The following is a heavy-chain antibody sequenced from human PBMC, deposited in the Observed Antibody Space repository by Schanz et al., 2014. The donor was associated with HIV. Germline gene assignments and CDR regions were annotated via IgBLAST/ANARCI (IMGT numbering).Heavy chain of an antibody. D-gene: IGHD2-8*01. CDR3: ARDRMVYAQAPLYYFDY. Sequence: EVQLVESGGHLVQPGRSLRLSCAASGFTFTDYAMHWVRQVPGKGLEWVAGISWHGYTVGYADSVKGRFTISRDNSKNTLYLQMNSLRAEDTAVYYCARDRMVYAQAPLYYFDYWGQGTLVTVSP. J-gene: IGHJ4*02. CDR2: ISWHGYTV. CDR1: GFTFTDYA. V-gene: IGHV3-9*01.